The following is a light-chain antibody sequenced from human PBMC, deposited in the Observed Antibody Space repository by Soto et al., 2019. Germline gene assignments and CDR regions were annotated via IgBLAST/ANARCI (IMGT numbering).Light chain of an antibody. CDR2: EGS. J-gene: IGLJ1*01. Sequence: QSVLTQPASVSGSPGQSITISCTGTSSDIGNYNLVFWYQQHPGKAPKLMIYEGSKRPPGVSNRFSGSKSGNTASLTISGLQAEDEADYYCCSYAGSITYVFGTGTKVTVL. CDR1: SSDIGNYNL. V-gene: IGLV2-23*01. CDR3: CSYAGSITYV.